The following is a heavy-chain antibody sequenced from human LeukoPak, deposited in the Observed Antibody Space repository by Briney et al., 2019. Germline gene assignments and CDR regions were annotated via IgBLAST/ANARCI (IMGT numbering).Heavy chain of an antibody. V-gene: IGHV3-48*01. CDR1: GFTFSSYN. D-gene: IGHD2-15*01. J-gene: IGHJ3*02. CDR2: ISSSSSTI. Sequence: GGSLRLSCAASGFTFSSYNMNWVRQTPGKGLEWVSYISSSSSTIYYADSVKGRFTISRDNAKNSLYLQMNSLRAEDTAVYYCAREYCSGGSCYPGDAFDIWGQGTMVTVSS. CDR3: AREYCSGGSCYPGDAFDI.